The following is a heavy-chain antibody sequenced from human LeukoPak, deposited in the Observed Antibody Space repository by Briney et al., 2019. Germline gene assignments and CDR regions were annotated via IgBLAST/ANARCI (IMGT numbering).Heavy chain of an antibody. D-gene: IGHD1-26*01. CDR3: AKAAGGTYYRVFDY. V-gene: IGHV3-23*01. CDR2: ITDSGDNS. J-gene: IGHJ4*02. CDR1: GFTFSDYA. Sequence: GGSLRLSCAASGFTFSDYAMNWVRQAPGKGLEWVSGITDSGDNSYYADSVKGRFTISRDNSNNLVYLQMNSLRAEDMAKYYCAKAAGGTYYRVFDYWGQGILDTVSS.